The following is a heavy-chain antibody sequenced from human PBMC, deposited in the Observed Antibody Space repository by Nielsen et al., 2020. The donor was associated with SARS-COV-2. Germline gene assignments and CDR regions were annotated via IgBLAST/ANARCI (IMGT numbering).Heavy chain of an antibody. CDR1: GFIFSDYK. CDR3: ARDFKGYCSSSSCLDAFDI. D-gene: IGHD2-2*01. V-gene: IGHV3-21*01. CDR2: ISGSSRYI. J-gene: IGHJ3*02. Sequence: GESLKISCAASGFIFSDYKMNWDRQAPGKGLEWVSCISGSSRYIYYADSVKGRFTISRDNAKNSLYLQMNSLRAEDTAVYYCARDFKGYCSSSSCLDAFDIWGQGTMVTVSS.